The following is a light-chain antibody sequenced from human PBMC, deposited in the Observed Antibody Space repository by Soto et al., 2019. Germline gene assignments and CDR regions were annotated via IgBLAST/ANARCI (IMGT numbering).Light chain of an antibody. J-gene: IGKJ1*01. V-gene: IGKV1-5*03. Sequence: DIQMTQSPSTLSASVGDRVTITCRASQSISSWLAWYQQKPGKAPKLLIYKASSLESGVPSRFSGSGSGTKFTITNSSLQPDDFATYYCQQYYSYSRTFGQGTKVEIK. CDR2: KAS. CDR1: QSISSW. CDR3: QQYYSYSRT.